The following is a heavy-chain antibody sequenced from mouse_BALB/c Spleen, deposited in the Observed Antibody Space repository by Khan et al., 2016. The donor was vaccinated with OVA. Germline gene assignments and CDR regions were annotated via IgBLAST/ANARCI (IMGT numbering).Heavy chain of an antibody. Sequence: EVQLQESGPGLVKPSQSLSLTCTVTGYSITSDYAWNWIRKFPGNKLEWMGYISYSGRTSYNQSLKSRISLNRGKSKNQFFLRLKSVTTEDTATYYCARSVTITTVVATDFDYWGQGTTLTVSS. CDR3: ARSVTITTVVATDFDY. J-gene: IGHJ2*01. CDR2: ISYSGRT. D-gene: IGHD1-1*01. CDR1: GYSITSDYA. V-gene: IGHV3-2*02.